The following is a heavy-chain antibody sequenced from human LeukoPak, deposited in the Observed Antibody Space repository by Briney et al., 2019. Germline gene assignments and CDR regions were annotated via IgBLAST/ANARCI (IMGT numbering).Heavy chain of an antibody. CDR1: GGTFSSYA. CDR2: IIPIVGTA. Sequence: SVKVSCKASGGTFSSYAISWVRQARGQGLEWMGGIIPIVGTANYAQKFQGRVTITADESTSTAYMELSSLRSEDTAVYYCARRLLGYCSSTSCYMYYGMDVWGKGTTVTVSS. D-gene: IGHD2-2*02. J-gene: IGHJ6*04. V-gene: IGHV1-69*01. CDR3: ARRLLGYCSSTSCYMYYGMDV.